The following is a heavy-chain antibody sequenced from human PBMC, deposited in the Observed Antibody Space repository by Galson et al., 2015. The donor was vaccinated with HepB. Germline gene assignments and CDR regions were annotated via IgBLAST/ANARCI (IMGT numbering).Heavy chain of an antibody. CDR1: GGSFSGYY. V-gene: IGHV4-34*01. CDR2: INHSGST. CDR3: ARELGSYTFADY. D-gene: IGHD1-26*01. Sequence: LSLTCAVYGGSFSGYYWSWIRQPPGKGLEWIGEINHSGSTNYNPSLKSRVTISVDTSKNQFSPKLSSVTAADTAVYYCARELGSYTFADYWGQGTLVTVSS. J-gene: IGHJ4*02.